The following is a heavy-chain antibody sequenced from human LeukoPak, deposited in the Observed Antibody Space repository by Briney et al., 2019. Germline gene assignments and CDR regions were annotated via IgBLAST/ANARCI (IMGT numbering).Heavy chain of an antibody. D-gene: IGHD5-18*01. CDR1: GYTFTSYY. V-gene: IGHV1-46*01. CDR3: AGELRGYSYGANFDY. Sequence: ASVKVSCKASGYTFTSYYMHWVRQAPGQGLEWMGIINPSGGSTSYAQKFQGRVTMTRDTSTSTVYMELSSLRSEDTAVYYCAGELRGYSYGANFDYWGQGTLVTVSS. CDR2: INPSGGST. J-gene: IGHJ4*02.